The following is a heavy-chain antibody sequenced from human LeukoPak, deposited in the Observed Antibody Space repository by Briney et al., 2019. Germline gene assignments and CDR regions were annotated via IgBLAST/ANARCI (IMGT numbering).Heavy chain of an antibody. V-gene: IGHV3-66*02. CDR2: IYGGGST. CDR1: GFTVSSNH. Sequence: PGGSLRLSCAASGFTVSSNHMNWVRQAPGKGLEWVSVIYGGGSTYYADSVKGRFTISRDNSENTLYLQMNSLRAEDTAVYYCATERSNSLNYWGQGTLVTVSS. D-gene: IGHD6-6*01. CDR3: ATERSNSLNY. J-gene: IGHJ4*02.